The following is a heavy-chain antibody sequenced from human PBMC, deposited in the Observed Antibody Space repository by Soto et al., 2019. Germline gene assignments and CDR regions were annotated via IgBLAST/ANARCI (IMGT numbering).Heavy chain of an antibody. Sequence: QITLKESGPTLVKPTQPLTLTCTFSGFSLSTSGVGVGWIRQPPGQALEWLAVIYWDDNKHYSPSLKSGLTITKDTSKNQVVLTMTNMDPVDTATYYCAHKGYGDYPSDYWGQGTLVTVSS. CDR1: GFSLSTSGVG. J-gene: IGHJ4*02. CDR3: AHKGYGDYPSDY. V-gene: IGHV2-5*02. D-gene: IGHD4-17*01. CDR2: IYWDDNK.